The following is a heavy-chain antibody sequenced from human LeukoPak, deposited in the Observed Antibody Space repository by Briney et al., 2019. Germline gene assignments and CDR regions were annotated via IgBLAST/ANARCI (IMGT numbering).Heavy chain of an antibody. CDR3: AKDWRILATIRSPFDY. CDR2: ISGRGGST. Sequence: GGSLRLSCAASGLTFSSYAMSWVRQAPGRGGEGVSAISGRGGSTYYADSVKGRFTISRDNSKNSLYLPMNSLRVEDTGLYYCAKDWRILATIRSPFDYWGQGTLVTVSS. CDR1: GLTFSSYA. D-gene: IGHD5-12*01. V-gene: IGHV3-23*01. J-gene: IGHJ4*02.